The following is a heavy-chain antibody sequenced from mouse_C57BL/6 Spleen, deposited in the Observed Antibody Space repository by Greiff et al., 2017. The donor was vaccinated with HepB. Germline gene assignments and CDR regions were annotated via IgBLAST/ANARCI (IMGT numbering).Heavy chain of an antibody. D-gene: IGHD2-1*01. Sequence: EVQVVESGGGLVQPGGSLKLSCAASGFTFSDYYMYWVRQTPEKRLEWVAYISNGGGSTYYPDTVKGRFTISRDNAKNTLYLQMSRLKSEDTAMYYCARHGGYGNYAMDYWGQGTSVTVSS. CDR1: GFTFSDYY. CDR3: ARHGGYGNYAMDY. CDR2: ISNGGGST. J-gene: IGHJ4*01. V-gene: IGHV5-12*01.